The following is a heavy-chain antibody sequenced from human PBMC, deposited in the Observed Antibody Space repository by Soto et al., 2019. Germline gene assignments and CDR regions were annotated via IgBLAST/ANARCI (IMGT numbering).Heavy chain of an antibody. V-gene: IGHV5-51*01. J-gene: IGHJ6*02. CDR2: IYPGDSDT. D-gene: IGHD3-10*01. Sequence: GESLKISCKGSGYSFTSYWIGWVRQMPGKGLEWMGIIYPGDSDTRYSPSFQGQVTISADKSISTAYLQWSSLKASDTAMYYCARKAITMVRGNLGYYYYGMDVWGQGTTVTVSS. CDR3: ARKAITMVRGNLGYYYYGMDV. CDR1: GYSFTSYW.